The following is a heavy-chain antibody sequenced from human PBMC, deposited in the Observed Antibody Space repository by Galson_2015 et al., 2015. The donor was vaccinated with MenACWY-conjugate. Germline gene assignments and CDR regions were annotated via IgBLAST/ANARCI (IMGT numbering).Heavy chain of an antibody. CDR3: ARDRLFGDYIGWYLDL. Sequence: LSLTCTVSGDSISSGGYYWSWIRHLPGKGLEYIGYIYYSGTTYYNPSLRSRVSISVDTSKKQFSLRVNSVTAADTAVYYCARDRLFGDYIGWYLDLWGRGTLVSVSS. J-gene: IGHJ2*01. CDR1: GDSISSGGYY. D-gene: IGHD4-17*01. V-gene: IGHV4-31*03. CDR2: IYYSGTT.